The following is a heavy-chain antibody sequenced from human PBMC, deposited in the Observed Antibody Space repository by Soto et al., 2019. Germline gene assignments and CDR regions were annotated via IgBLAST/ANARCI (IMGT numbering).Heavy chain of an antibody. Sequence: GGSLRLSCKASGFMFNNSAMTLVRQAPGQGLQCVSSVSDNGGSRGGTYYADSVKGRFTISRDQSKNTLYLQMNSLRAEDTAVYYCARDFCPVPTCYDLWGQGVLVTVSS. CDR1: GFMFNNSA. J-gene: IGHJ4*02. V-gene: IGHV3-23*01. D-gene: IGHD2-2*01. CDR2: VSDNGGSRGGT. CDR3: ARDFCPVPTCYDL.